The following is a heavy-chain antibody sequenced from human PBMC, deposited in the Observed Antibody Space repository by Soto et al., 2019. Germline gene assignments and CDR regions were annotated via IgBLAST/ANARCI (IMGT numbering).Heavy chain of an antibody. CDR1: GFTFSDYA. CDR3: ARERTTMIVVVMTD. D-gene: IGHD3-22*01. J-gene: IGHJ3*01. V-gene: IGHV3-23*01. Sequence: PRLSCAASGFTFSDYAMTWVRQAPGKGLEWVSVFSASGSTYYADSVKGRFTISRDNSKSTLFLEMNSLRVEDTAVYYCARERTTMIVVVMTDWGQGTMVTVSS. CDR2: FSASGST.